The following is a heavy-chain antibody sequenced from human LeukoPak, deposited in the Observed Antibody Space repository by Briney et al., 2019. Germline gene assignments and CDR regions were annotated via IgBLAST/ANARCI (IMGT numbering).Heavy chain of an antibody. CDR3: VRDQFFSFDY. V-gene: IGHV3-48*02. Sequence: GGSLRLSCAASGFTFSTYSMNWVRQAPGKGLEWVSYISGTSSLIYYADSVKGRFTISRDNAKNSLYLQMNSLRDEDTAVYYCVRDQFFSFDYWGQGALVTVSS. CDR2: ISGTSSLI. D-gene: IGHD3-3*01. J-gene: IGHJ4*02. CDR1: GFTFSTYS.